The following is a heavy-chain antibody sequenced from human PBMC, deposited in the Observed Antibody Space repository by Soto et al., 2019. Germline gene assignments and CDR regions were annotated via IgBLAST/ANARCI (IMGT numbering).Heavy chain of an antibody. V-gene: IGHV1-2*02. D-gene: IGHD7-27*01. Sequence: ASVKVSCKASGYTFTGYYMHWVRQSPGQGLGWMGWINPNSGGTNYAQKFQGRVTMTRDTSISTAYMELSRLRSDDTAVYYCARASGSNWGLRYYYGMDVWGQGTTVTLSS. J-gene: IGHJ6*02. CDR3: ARASGSNWGLRYYYGMDV. CDR2: INPNSGGT. CDR1: GYTFTGYY.